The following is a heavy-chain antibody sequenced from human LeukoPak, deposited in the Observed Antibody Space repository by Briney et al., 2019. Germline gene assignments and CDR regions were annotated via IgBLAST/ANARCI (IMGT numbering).Heavy chain of an antibody. CDR2: IIPIFGTA. Sequence: GASVKVSCKASGGTFSSYAISWVRQAPGQGLEWMGRIIPIFGTANYAQKFQGRVTITTDESTSTAYMGLSSLRSEDTAVYYCARGDSGSYVPFDYWGQGTLVTVSS. V-gene: IGHV1-69*05. J-gene: IGHJ4*02. CDR1: GGTFSSYA. D-gene: IGHD1-26*01. CDR3: ARGDSGSYVPFDY.